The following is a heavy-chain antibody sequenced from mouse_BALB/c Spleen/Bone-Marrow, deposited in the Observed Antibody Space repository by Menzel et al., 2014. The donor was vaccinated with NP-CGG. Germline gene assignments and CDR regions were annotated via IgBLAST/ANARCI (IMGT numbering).Heavy chain of an antibody. J-gene: IGHJ3*01. V-gene: IGHV14-3*02. CDR1: GFNIKDTY. D-gene: IGHD1-1*01. CDR2: IDPANGNT. Sequence: EVKLQESGVELVKPGASVKLSCTASGFNIKDTYMHWVKQRPEQGLEWIGRIDPANGNTKYDPKFQGKATITADTSSNTAYLQLSSLTSEDTAVYYCAFYYYGSSLFAYWGQGTLVTVSA. CDR3: AFYYYGSSLFAY.